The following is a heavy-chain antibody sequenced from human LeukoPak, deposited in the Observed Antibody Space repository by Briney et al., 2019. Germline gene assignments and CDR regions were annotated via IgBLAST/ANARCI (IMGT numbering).Heavy chain of an antibody. D-gene: IGHD3-10*01. Sequence: ASVKVSCKASGYTFTSYYMNWVRQAPGQGLEWMGWISAYNGNTNYAQKLQGRVTMTTDTSTSTAYMELRSLRSDDTAVYYCARVYGSGSYYYHDAFDIWGQGTMVTVSS. V-gene: IGHV1-18*04. CDR2: ISAYNGNT. CDR3: ARVYGSGSYYYHDAFDI. J-gene: IGHJ3*02. CDR1: GYTFTSYY.